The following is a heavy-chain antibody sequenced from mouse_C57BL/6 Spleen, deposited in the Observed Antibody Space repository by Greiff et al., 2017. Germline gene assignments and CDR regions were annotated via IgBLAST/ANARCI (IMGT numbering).Heavy chain of an antibody. J-gene: IGHJ1*03. D-gene: IGHD4-1*01. CDR2: ISNGGGST. Sequence: EEKLVESGGGLVQPGGSLKLSCAASGFTFSDYYMYWVRQTPEKRLEWVAYISNGGGSTYYPDTVKGRFTISRDNAKNTLYLQMSRLKSEDTAMYYCARRGLWDRYFDGWGTGTTVTVSS. CDR3: ARRGLWDRYFDG. CDR1: GFTFSDYY. V-gene: IGHV5-12*01.